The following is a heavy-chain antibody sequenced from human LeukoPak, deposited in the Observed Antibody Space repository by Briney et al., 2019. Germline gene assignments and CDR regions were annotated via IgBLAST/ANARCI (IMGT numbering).Heavy chain of an antibody. V-gene: IGHV3-48*03. CDR1: GFTFSNYE. D-gene: IGHD4/OR15-4a*01. CDR2: ISNGGTSK. Sequence: GGSLRLSCEASGFTFSNYEMNWVRQAPGKGLEWITYISNGGTSKYYSDSVKGRFTISRDNAKNSLYLQMNSLRADDTAVYYCVRDTLGEGEDANYAVYYFDYWGQGTPVTVSS. CDR3: VRDTLGEGEDANYAVYYFDY. J-gene: IGHJ4*02.